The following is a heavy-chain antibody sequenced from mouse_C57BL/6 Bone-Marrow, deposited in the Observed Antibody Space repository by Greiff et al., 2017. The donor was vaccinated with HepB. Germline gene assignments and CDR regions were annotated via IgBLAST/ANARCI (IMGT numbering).Heavy chain of an antibody. CDR1: GYTFTSYW. V-gene: IGHV1-55*01. D-gene: IGHD2-3*01. CDR2: IYPGSGST. CDR3: ARNADDGDYRYFDV. Sequence: QVQLQQPGAELVKPGASVKMSCKASGYTFTSYWITWVKQRPGQGLEWIGDIYPGSGSTNYNEKFKSKATLTVDTSSSTADMQLSSLTSEESAVYYCARNADDGDYRYFDVWGTGTTVTVSS. J-gene: IGHJ1*03.